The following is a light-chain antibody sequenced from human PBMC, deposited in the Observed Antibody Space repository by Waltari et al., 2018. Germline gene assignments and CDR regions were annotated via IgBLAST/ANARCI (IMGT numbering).Light chain of an antibody. CDR3: QQYYSTPST. V-gene: IGKV4-1*01. J-gene: IGKJ1*01. Sequence: DIVMTQSPDSLAVSLGERATINCKSSQSVLYSSNNKNYLAWYQQKPRQPPKLLIYWASTWESGVPERFSGSVSGTDFTLTISSLQAEDVAVYHCQQYYSTPSTFGQGTKVEIK. CDR2: WAS. CDR1: QSVLYSSNNKNY.